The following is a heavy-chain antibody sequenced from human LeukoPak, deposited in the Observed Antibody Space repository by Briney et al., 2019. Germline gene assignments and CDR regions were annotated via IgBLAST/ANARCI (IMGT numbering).Heavy chain of an antibody. CDR2: IYSGGNT. D-gene: IGHD1-26*01. J-gene: IGHJ4*02. CDR3: ASSISGSYYY. Sequence: GGSLRLSCAASGFTVSSSYMTWVRQAPGKGLEWVSGIYSGGNTYYEDSVKGRFTISRDISKNTLYLQMNTLRAEDTAVYYCASSISGSYYYWGQGTLVNVSS. V-gene: IGHV3-66*01. CDR1: GFTVSSSY.